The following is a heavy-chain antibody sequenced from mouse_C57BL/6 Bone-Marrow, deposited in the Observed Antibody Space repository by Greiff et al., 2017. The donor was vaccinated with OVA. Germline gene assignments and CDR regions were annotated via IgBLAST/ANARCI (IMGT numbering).Heavy chain of an antibody. J-gene: IGHJ2*01. Sequence: QVQLQQPGAELVMPGASVKLSCKASGYTFTSYWMHWVKQRPGQGLEWIGEIDPSDSHTNYNQKFKGKSTLTVDKSSSTAYMQLSSLTSEDSAVYYCARGGTLGPNYFDYWGQGTTLTVSS. D-gene: IGHD3-3*01. CDR1: GYTFTSYW. CDR3: ARGGTLGPNYFDY. CDR2: IDPSDSHT. V-gene: IGHV1-69*01.